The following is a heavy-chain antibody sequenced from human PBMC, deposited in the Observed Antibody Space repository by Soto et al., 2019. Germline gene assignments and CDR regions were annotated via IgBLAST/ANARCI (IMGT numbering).Heavy chain of an antibody. CDR2: ISYDGTKT. V-gene: IGHV3-30-3*01. Sequence: QVQLVESGGGVVQPGRSLRLSCAASGFTFSNYAIHWVRQAPGKGLEWVALISYDGTKTYLADSVKGRFTISRDNSKNSLYMQLTSLPAKEPAVYYCVRGGRFFCDPGDYWGQGTLVTVS. D-gene: IGHD2-21*02. J-gene: IGHJ4*02. CDR3: VRGGRFFCDPGDY. CDR1: GFTFSNYA.